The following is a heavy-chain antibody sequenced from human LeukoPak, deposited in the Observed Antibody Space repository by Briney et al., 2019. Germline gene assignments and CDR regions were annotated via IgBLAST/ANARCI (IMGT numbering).Heavy chain of an antibody. D-gene: IGHD3-22*01. CDR1: GFTFDDYA. CDR2: ISWNSGSI. J-gene: IGHJ5*02. CDR3: AKGSIRGGDYYDSSGYVYNWFDP. Sequence: GGSLRLSCAASGFTFDDYAMHWVQQAPGKGLEWVSGISWNSGSIGYADSVKGRFTISRDNAKNSLYLQMNSLRAEDTALYYCAKGSIRGGDYYDSSGYVYNWFDPWGQGTLVIVSS. V-gene: IGHV3-9*01.